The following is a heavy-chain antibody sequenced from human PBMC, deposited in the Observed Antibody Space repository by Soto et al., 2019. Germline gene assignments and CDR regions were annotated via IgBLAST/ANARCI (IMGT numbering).Heavy chain of an antibody. CDR1: GYTFTKYD. CDR3: ARSDGHTFNWLDS. V-gene: IGHV1-8*01. CDR2: MNPTSGNT. J-gene: IGHJ5*01. D-gene: IGHD2-2*02. Sequence: QVQLVQPGAEVKTPGASVKVSCKASGYTFTKYDMNWVRQAPGQGLEWMGWMNPTSGNTGYAQKFQGRLTMTWDTAIGIANMELSSLRNEDTAVYYCARSDGHTFNWLDSWGQGTLVTVSA.